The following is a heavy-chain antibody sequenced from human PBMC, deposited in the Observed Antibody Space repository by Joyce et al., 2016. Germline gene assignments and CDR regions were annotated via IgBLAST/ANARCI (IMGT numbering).Heavy chain of an antibody. CDR3: ARAAFYYDLWSGEFDY. CDR1: GYTLIDNY. D-gene: IGHD3-3*01. Sequence: QVQLVQSGAEVKKPGASVKVSCKASGYTLIDNYIHWVRQAPGQGLEWMGWINPNNGGTDCAQKVQGRVAMTRDTSISTVYMELSRLRSDDTAVYYCARAAFYYDLWSGEFDYWGQGTLVTVSS. CDR2: INPNNGGT. J-gene: IGHJ4*02. V-gene: IGHV1-2*02.